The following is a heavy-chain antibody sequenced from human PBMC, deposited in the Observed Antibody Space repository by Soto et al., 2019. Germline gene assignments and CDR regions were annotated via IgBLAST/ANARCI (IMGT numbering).Heavy chain of an antibody. D-gene: IGHD3-3*01. CDR3: ARSGLRFLEWSYDY. CDR2: IYTSGST. J-gene: IGHJ4*02. Sequence: PSETLSLTCTVSGGSISSYYWSWIRQPAGKGLEWIGRIYTSGSTNYNPSLKSRVTMSVDTSKNQFSPKLSSVTAADTAVYYCARSGLRFLEWSYDYWGQGTLVTAPQ. V-gene: IGHV4-4*07. CDR1: GGSISSYY.